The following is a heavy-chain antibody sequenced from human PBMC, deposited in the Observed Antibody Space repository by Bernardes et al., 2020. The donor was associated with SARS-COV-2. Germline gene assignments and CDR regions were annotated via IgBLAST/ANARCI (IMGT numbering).Heavy chain of an antibody. CDR2: IYYSGST. CDR3: ARVYARSVYFDS. CDR1: GDSIFGSSSY. Sequence: SETLSLTCTVSGDSIFGSSSYWGWLLQPPGKGLDWIVTIYYSGSTYYNPSLKSRLTISVDTSKNQFSLKLRSVTAADTAVYYCARVYARSVYFDSWGQGILVTVSS. V-gene: IGHV4-39*01. D-gene: IGHD2-8*01. J-gene: IGHJ4*02.